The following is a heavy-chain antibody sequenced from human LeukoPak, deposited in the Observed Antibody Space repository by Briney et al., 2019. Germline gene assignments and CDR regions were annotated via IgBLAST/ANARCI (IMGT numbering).Heavy chain of an antibody. J-gene: IGHJ6*02. D-gene: IGHD3-10*01. V-gene: IGHV3-48*01. CDR1: GFTFSSYS. CDR2: ISSSSSTI. Sequence: SGGSLRLSCAASGFTFSSYSMNWVRQAPGEGLEWVSYISSSSSTIYYADSVKGRFTISRDNAKNSLYLQMNSLRAEDTAVYYCASPYGSGSYYSDYYYGMDVWGQGTTVTVSS. CDR3: ASPYGSGSYYSDYYYGMDV.